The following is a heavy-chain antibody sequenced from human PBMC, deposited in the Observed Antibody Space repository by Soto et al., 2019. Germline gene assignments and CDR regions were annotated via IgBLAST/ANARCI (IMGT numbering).Heavy chain of an antibody. CDR3: AKDGDRYYFDY. J-gene: IGHJ4*02. CDR1: GFTFDDYA. D-gene: IGHD2-21*02. V-gene: IGHV3-9*01. CDR2: ISWNSGSI. Sequence: PGGSLRLSCAASGFTFDDYAMHWVRQAPGKGLEWVSGISWNSGSIGYADSVKGRFTISRDNAKNSLYLQMNSLRAEDTALYYCAKDGDRYYFDYWGQGTLVTVSS.